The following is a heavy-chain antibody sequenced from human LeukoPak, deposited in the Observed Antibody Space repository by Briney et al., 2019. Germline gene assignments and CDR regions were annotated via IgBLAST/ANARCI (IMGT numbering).Heavy chain of an antibody. D-gene: IGHD1-14*01. V-gene: IGHV3-33*03. CDR2: IWYGGSYK. CDR1: GFTFSSYG. Sequence: GGSLRLSCAASGFTFSSYGMHWVRQAPGRGLEWVAVIWYGGSYKYYADSVKGRFTISRDNSKNTLYLQMNSLRAEDTAVYYCAKSRASSGNHSPFDYWGQGTLVTVSS. CDR3: AKSRASSGNHSPFDY. J-gene: IGHJ4*02.